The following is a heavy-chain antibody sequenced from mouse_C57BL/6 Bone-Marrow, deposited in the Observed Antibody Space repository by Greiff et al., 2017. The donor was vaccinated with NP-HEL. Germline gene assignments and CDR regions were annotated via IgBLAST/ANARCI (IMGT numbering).Heavy chain of an antibody. CDR2: IDPETGGT. V-gene: IGHV1-15*01. CDR3: TRGEY. J-gene: IGHJ2*01. Sequence: VQVVESGAELVRPGASVTLSCKASGYTFTDYEMHWVKQTPVHGLEWIGAIDPETGGTAYNQKFKGKAILTADKSSSTAYMELRSLTSEDSAVYYCTRGEYWGQGTTLTVSS. CDR1: GYTFTDYE.